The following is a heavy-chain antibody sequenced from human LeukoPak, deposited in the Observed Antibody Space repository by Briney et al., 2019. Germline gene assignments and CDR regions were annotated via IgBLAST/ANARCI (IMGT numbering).Heavy chain of an antibody. CDR1: GGSFSSGSYY. CDR2: IYYSGST. Sequence: PSETLSLTCTVSGGSFSSGSYYWSWIRQPPGKGLEWIGYIYYSGSTNYNPSLKSRVTISVDTSKNQFSLKLSSVTAADTAVYYCARSEDYASNWYGNWGQGTLVTVSS. J-gene: IGHJ5*02. V-gene: IGHV4-61*01. D-gene: IGHD2-2*01. CDR3: ARSEDYASNWYGN.